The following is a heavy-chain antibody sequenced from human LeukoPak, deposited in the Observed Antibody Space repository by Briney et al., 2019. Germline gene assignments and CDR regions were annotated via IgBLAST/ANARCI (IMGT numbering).Heavy chain of an antibody. J-gene: IGHJ4*02. D-gene: IGHD1-1*01. Sequence: GGSLRLXCAASGFPCSSYWMSWVRQAPGKGLEWVANIKQDGSDKYYVDSVKGRFTIYRDNAKNSLYLQLNSLRADDTAVYYCARLTGTTGFDYWGQGTLVIVSS. CDR2: IKQDGSDK. V-gene: IGHV3-7*01. CDR3: ARLTGTTGFDY. CDR1: GFPCSSYW.